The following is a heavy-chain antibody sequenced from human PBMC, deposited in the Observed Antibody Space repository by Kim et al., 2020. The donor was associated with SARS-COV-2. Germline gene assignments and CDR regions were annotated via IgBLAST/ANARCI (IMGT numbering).Heavy chain of an antibody. J-gene: IGHJ6*02. CDR1: GFTFSSYG. Sequence: GGSLRLSCAASGFTFSSYGMHWVRQAPGKGLEWVAVISYDGSNKYYADSVKGRFTISRDNSKNTLYLQMNSLRAEDTAVYYCAKEVWVRGVGASNTYYYGMDVWGQGTTVTVSS. V-gene: IGHV3-30*18. CDR3: AKEVWVRGVGASNTYYYGMDV. D-gene: IGHD3-10*01. CDR2: ISYDGSNK.